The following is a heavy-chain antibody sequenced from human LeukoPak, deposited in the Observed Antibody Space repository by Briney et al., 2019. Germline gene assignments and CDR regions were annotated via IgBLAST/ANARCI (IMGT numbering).Heavy chain of an antibody. Sequence: PGGSLRLSCVDSGFTFTNAWMSWVRQAPGKGLEWVGRIKSKTDGETTNYAEPVRGRFRISRDDSKSAVYLQMNSLKIEDTAVYYCTTDLGTYYHGSQRLIPIDYWGQGTLVTVSS. CDR2: IKSKTDGETT. J-gene: IGHJ4*02. CDR3: TTDLGTYYHGSQRLIPIDY. CDR1: GFTFTNAW. V-gene: IGHV3-15*01. D-gene: IGHD3-10*01.